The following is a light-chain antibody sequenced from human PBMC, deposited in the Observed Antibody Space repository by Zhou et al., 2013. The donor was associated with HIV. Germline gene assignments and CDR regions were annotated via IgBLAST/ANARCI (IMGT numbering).Light chain of an antibody. CDR1: KLGDKY. CDR2: QDS. CDR3: QAWDSSTGVV. J-gene: IGLJ2*01. V-gene: IGLV3-1*01. Sequence: SYELTQPPSVSVSPGQTASITCSGDKLGDKYSCWYQQKPGQSPVLVIYQDSKRPSGIPERFSGSNSGNTATLTISGTQAMDEADYYCQAWDSSTGVVFGRRDQADRP.